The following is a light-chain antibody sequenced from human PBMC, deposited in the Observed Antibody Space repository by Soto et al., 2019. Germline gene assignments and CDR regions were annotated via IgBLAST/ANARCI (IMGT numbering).Light chain of an antibody. J-gene: IGKJ2*01. V-gene: IGKV2-28*01. Sequence: DIVMTQSPLSLPVTPGEPASISCRSSQSILHSNGYNYLDWYLQKPAQSPQLLIYLGSNRASGVPDKFSGSGSGTDFTLTISRVEAEDVGVYYCMQALQTPYTFGQGTKLEIK. CDR1: QSILHSNGYNY. CDR2: LGS. CDR3: MQALQTPYT.